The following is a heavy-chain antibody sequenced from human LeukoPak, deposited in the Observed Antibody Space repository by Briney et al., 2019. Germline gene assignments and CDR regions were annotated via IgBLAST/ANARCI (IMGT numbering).Heavy chain of an antibody. CDR2: ILPDGRDT. CDR3: SGRYGPGPV. V-gene: IGHV1-2*02. CDR1: GYTFAAHH. Sequence: ASVKVSCKASGYTFAAHHIHWVRQAPGQGLEWMGWILPDGRDTRYSQKFQDRMTLTTDTSTNTAYMELRRLIPDDTAVYYCSGRYGPGPVWGQGTLISASP. J-gene: IGHJ4*02. D-gene: IGHD3-10*01.